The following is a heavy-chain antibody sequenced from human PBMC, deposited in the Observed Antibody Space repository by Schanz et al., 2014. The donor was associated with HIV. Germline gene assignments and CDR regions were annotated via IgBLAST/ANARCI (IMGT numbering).Heavy chain of an antibody. CDR1: GFTFSNDW. J-gene: IGHJ2*01. Sequence: EVQLVESGGGLVQPGGSLRLSCAASGFTFSNDWMHWVRQAPGKGLVWVSRINALGTTTAYADSVKGRFAISRDNAKRTLYLQMNSLRAEESAMFYCARESNGAFDLWGRGTLVTVSS. CDR2: INALGTTT. V-gene: IGHV3-74*01. CDR3: ARESNGAFDL.